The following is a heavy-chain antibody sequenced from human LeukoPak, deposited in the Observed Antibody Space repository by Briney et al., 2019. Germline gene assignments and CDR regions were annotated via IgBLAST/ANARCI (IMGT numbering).Heavy chain of an antibody. J-gene: IGHJ4*02. CDR1: GFTFSSYA. D-gene: IGHD6-13*01. CDR2: ISSNGGST. Sequence: GGSLRLSCAASGFTFSSYAMHWVRQAPGKGLEYVSAISSNGGSTYYANSVKGRFTISRDNSKNTLYLQMGSLRAEDMAVYYCARGLWQQLVPSDYWGQGTLVTVSS. V-gene: IGHV3-64*01. CDR3: ARGLWQQLVPSDY.